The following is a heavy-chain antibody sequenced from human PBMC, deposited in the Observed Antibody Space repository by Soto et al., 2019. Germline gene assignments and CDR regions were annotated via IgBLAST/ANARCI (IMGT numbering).Heavy chain of an antibody. CDR2: IRGSGGST. J-gene: IGHJ3*02. D-gene: IGHD3-3*01. CDR3: AREGRITIFGVVIDAFDI. CDR1: GFTFSSYA. V-gene: IGHV3-23*01. Sequence: GGSLRLSCAASGFTFSSYAMSWVRQAPGKGLEWVSAIRGSGGSTYYADSVKGRFTISRDNSKNTLYLQMNSLRAEDTAVYYCAREGRITIFGVVIDAFDIWGQGTMVTVSS.